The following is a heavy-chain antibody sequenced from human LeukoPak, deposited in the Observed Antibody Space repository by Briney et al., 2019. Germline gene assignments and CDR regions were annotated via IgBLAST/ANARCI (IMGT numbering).Heavy chain of an antibody. Sequence: PGGSLRLSCAASGFTFSSYWMSWVRQAPGKGLEWVANIKQDGSERNYVDSVKGRFTISRDNAKNSLYLQMNSLRAEDTAVYYCVKDTPFGGYWGQGTLVTVSS. CDR3: VKDTPFGGY. V-gene: IGHV3-7*03. J-gene: IGHJ4*02. CDR1: GFTFSSYW. D-gene: IGHD3-16*01. CDR2: IKQDGSER.